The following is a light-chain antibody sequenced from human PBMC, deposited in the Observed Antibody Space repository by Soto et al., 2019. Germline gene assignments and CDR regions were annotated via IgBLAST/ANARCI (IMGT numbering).Light chain of an antibody. CDR3: SSYTSSSTPCV. CDR1: SSDVGSYNR. CDR2: EVS. J-gene: IGLJ1*01. V-gene: IGLV2-18*02. Sequence: QSALTQPPSVSGSPGQSVTISCTGTSSDVGSYNRVSWYQQPPGTAPKLIIYEVSNRPSGVPDRFSGSKSGNTASLTISGLQAEDEADYYCSSYTSSSTPCVFGTGTKGTVL.